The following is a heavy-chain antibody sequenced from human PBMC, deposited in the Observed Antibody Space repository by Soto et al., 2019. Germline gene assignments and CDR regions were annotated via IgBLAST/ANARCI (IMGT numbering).Heavy chain of an antibody. CDR1: GGTFSSYA. D-gene: IGHD3-22*01. Sequence: EASVKVSCKASGGTFSSYAISWVRQAPGQGLEWMGGIIPIFGTANYAQKFQGRVTITADESTSTAYMELSSLRSEDTAVYYCAIIPDSSGYGLPVDYWGQGTLVTVSS. V-gene: IGHV1-69*13. J-gene: IGHJ4*02. CDR2: IIPIFGTA. CDR3: AIIPDSSGYGLPVDY.